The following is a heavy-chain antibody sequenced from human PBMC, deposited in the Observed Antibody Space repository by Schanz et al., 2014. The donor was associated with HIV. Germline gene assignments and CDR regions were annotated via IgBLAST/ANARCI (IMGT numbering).Heavy chain of an antibody. CDR3: ARAGQLALEQGWGNYYYYYYYGMDV. CDR2: IKQDGSEK. D-gene: IGHD1-7*01. V-gene: IGHV3-7*01. Sequence: EVQLVESGGGLVQPGGSLRLSCAASGFTLSSYWMNWVRQAPGKGLEWVANIKQDGSEKHYVDSVKGRFTISRDNAQNSLYLQMNSLRAEDTAVYYCARAGQLALEQGWGNYYYYYYYGMDVWGQGTTVTVSS. CDR1: GFTLSSYW. J-gene: IGHJ6*02.